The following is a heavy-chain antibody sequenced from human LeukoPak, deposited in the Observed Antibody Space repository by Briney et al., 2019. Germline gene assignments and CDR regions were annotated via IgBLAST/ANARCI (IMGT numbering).Heavy chain of an antibody. D-gene: IGHD3-10*01. CDR2: IYSGGST. CDR3: ASKDYYYGPGYFQH. V-gene: IGHV3-53*01. Sequence: GGSLRLSCAASGFTVSSNYMSWVRQAPGKGLEWVSVIYSGGSTYYADSVKGRFTISRDNSKNTLYLQMNSLRAEDTAVYYCASKDYYYGPGYFQHWGQGTLVTVCS. CDR1: GFTVSSNY. J-gene: IGHJ1*01.